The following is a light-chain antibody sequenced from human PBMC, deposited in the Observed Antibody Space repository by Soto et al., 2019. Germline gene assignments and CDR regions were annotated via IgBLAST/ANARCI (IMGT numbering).Light chain of an antibody. J-gene: IGKJ1*01. CDR2: KVS. CDR1: QSLVYSDGNNY. V-gene: IGKV2-30*01. Sequence: DVMMTQSPLSLPVTLGQPASISCRSSQSLVYSDGNNYLSWFQQRPGQSPRRLIYKVSNRESGVPDRFRVSGSGTDFTLKISRVEAEDIGIYYCRPDKYWPRTFGQGTTVESK. CDR3: RPDKYWPRT.